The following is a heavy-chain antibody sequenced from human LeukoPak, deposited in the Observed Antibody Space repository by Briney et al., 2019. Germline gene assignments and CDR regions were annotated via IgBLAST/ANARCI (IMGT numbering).Heavy chain of an antibody. CDR3: APTLAVAGRGRGY. D-gene: IGHD6-19*01. Sequence: GGCLRLSCVGSGFTFSSYLMTWVRQAPGKGLEWVANIKEEGSEKYYVDSVKGRFTISRDNAKKSLYLQMNSLRAEDTAMYYCAPTLAVAGRGRGYWGQGTLVTVSS. V-gene: IGHV3-7*01. J-gene: IGHJ4*02. CDR2: IKEEGSEK. CDR1: GFTFSSYL.